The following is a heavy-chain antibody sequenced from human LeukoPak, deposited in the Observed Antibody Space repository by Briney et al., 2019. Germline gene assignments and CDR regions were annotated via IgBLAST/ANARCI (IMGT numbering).Heavy chain of an antibody. V-gene: IGHV4-34*01. CDR1: GGSFSGYY. Sequence: PSETLSLTCAVYGGSFSGYYWSWIRQPPGKGLEWIGEINHSGSTNYNPSLKSRVTISVDTSKNQFSLELSSVTAADTAVYYCARAQTTAREFDYWGQGTLVTVSS. D-gene: IGHD4-17*01. J-gene: IGHJ4*02. CDR2: INHSGST. CDR3: ARAQTTAREFDY.